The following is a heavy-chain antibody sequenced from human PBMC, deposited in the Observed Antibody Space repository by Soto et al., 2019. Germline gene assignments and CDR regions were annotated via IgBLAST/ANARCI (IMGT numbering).Heavy chain of an antibody. D-gene: IGHD3-10*01. Sequence: PGGSLRLSCAASGFTFSSYAMSWVRQAPGKGLEWVSAISGSGGSTYYADSVKGRFTISRDNSKNTLYLQMNSLRGEDTAVYYCAKAGSGFGDRPNYYYYTDVWGKGNAVTVSS. CDR1: GFTFSSYA. CDR2: ISGSGGST. V-gene: IGHV3-23*01. CDR3: AKAGSGFGDRPNYYYYTDV. J-gene: IGHJ6*03.